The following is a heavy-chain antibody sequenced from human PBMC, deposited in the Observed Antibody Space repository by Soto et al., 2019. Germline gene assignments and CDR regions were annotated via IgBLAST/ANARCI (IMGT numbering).Heavy chain of an antibody. V-gene: IGHV3-7*03. CDR2: IKQDGSEK. CDR3: ARDSPSLWFGELSLDY. CDR1: GFTFSSYW. J-gene: IGHJ4*02. Sequence: GGSLRLSCAASGFTFSSYWMSWVRQAPGKGLEWVANIKQDGSEKYYVDSVKGRFTISRDNAKNSLYLQMNSLRAEDTAVYYCARDSPSLWFGELSLDYWGQGTLVTVSS. D-gene: IGHD3-10*01.